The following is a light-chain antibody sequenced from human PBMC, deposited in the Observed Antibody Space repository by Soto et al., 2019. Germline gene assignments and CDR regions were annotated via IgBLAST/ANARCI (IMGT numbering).Light chain of an antibody. CDR2: DAS. Sequence: EIVLTQSPGTLSLSPGERATLSCRASQSVSNRYLAWYQQKPGQAPRLLIYDASSRATVIPDRFSGSGSGTDFTLTISRLEPEDFAVYYCQQYGGSPYTFGQGTKLEIK. J-gene: IGKJ2*01. V-gene: IGKV3-20*01. CDR3: QQYGGSPYT. CDR1: QSVSNRY.